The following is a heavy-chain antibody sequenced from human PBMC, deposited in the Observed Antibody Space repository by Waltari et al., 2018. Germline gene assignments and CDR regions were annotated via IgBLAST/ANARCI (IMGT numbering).Heavy chain of an antibody. CDR1: GFIFSRFA. Sequence: EVQLLESGGGLVQRGGSLRLSCAVSGFIFSRFAMSWVRHTPGKGLEWVAGTSASSGSTYYADSVQGRFTISRDNSKKRVFLQMNSLRAEDTATYYCTKMRRNLPRDIIDNWGQGTQVIIAS. CDR3: TKMRRNLPRDIIDN. V-gene: IGHV3-23*01. J-gene: IGHJ4*02. CDR2: TSASSGST.